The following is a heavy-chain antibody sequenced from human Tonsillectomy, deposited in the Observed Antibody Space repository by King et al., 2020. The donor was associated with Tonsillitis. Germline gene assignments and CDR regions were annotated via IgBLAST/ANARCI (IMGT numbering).Heavy chain of an antibody. Sequence: VQLVESGGGLVQPGRSLRLSCAASGFTFDDYAMHWVRQAPGKGLEWVSGISWNSGSIGYADSVKGRFTISRDNAKNSLYLQMNSLRAEDTALYYCVKDMEATGTTHLYQYYYGMDVWGQGTTVTVS. J-gene: IGHJ6*02. CDR2: ISWNSGSI. V-gene: IGHV3-9*01. D-gene: IGHD4-17*01. CDR3: VKDMEATGTTHLYQYYYGMDV. CDR1: GFTFDDYA.